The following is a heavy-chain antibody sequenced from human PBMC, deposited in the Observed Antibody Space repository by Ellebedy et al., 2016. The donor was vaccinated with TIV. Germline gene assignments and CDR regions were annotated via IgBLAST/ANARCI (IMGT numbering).Heavy chain of an antibody. J-gene: IGHJ6*02. V-gene: IGHV1-69*13. CDR3: AREMSMAIIAVGGGDYYYYGMDV. Sequence: SVKVSXXASGGTFSSYAISWVRQAPGQGLEWMGGIIPIFGTANYAQNFQGRVTITADESTTTAYMELTSLTSEDTGVYYCAREMSMAIIAVGGGDYYYYGMDVWGQGTTVTVSS. CDR1: GGTFSSYA. D-gene: IGHD6-19*01. CDR2: IIPIFGTA.